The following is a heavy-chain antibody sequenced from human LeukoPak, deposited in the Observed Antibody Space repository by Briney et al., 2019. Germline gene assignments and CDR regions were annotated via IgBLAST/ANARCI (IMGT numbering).Heavy chain of an antibody. Sequence: PSETLSLTCSVSGDSISPYYWSWIRQPAGKGLEWIGRIYTSGTTYYNPSLKSRVTFSLDTSKNHFSLKLTSVTAADTAVYYCATKTASPRRVDSSDIWGQGTMVTVSS. J-gene: IGHJ3*02. V-gene: IGHV4-4*07. CDR3: ATKTASPRRVDSSDI. CDR2: IYTSGTT. CDR1: GDSISPYY. D-gene: IGHD5-18*01.